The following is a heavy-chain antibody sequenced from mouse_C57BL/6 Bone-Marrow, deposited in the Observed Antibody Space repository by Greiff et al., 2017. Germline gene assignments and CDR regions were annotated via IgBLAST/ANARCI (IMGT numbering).Heavy chain of an antibody. D-gene: IGHD1-1*01. CDR2: IYPRSGNT. CDR1: GYTFTSYG. V-gene: IGHV1-81*01. CDR3: AREGSLYYYGSIGYFDV. J-gene: IGHJ1*03. Sequence: VQLQQSGAELARPGASVKLSCKASGYTFTSYGISWVKQRTGQGLEWIGEIYPRSGNTYYNEKFKGKATLTADKSSSTAYMELRSLTSEDSAVYFCAREGSLYYYGSIGYFDVWGTGTTVTVSS.